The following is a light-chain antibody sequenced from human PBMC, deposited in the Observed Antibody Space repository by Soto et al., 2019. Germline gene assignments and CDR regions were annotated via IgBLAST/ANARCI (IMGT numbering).Light chain of an antibody. Sequence: IQLTQSPSSLSASVGDRVTITCRASQGIINYLAWYQQKPGKAPKLLIYGASTLQSGVPSRFGGSGSGTDFTLTISNLQPEDCAIYYCQQSFSIPLTFGGGTKVEIK. CDR3: QQSFSIPLT. J-gene: IGKJ4*01. CDR2: GAS. CDR1: QGIINY. V-gene: IGKV1-39*01.